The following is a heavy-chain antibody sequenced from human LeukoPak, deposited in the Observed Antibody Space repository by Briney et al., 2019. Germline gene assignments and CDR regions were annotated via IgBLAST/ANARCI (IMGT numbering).Heavy chain of an antibody. V-gene: IGHV3-30*18. D-gene: IGHD6-13*01. CDR2: ISYDGSNK. Sequence: GRSLRLSCAASGFTFSSYGMHWVRQAPGKGLEWVAVISYDGSNKYYADSVKGRFTISRDNSKTTLYLQMSSLRAEDTAVYYCAKDGVGSSWNFDYWGQGTLVTVSS. CDR3: AKDGVGSSWNFDY. CDR1: GFTFSSYG. J-gene: IGHJ4*02.